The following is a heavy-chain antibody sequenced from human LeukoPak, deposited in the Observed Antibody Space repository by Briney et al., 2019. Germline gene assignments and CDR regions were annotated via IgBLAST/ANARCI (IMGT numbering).Heavy chain of an antibody. D-gene: IGHD3-3*01. CDR2: ISGSGGST. J-gene: IGHJ4*02. Sequence: PGGSLRLSCAASGFTFSSYAMSWVRQAPGKGLEWVSAISGSGGSTYYADSVKGRFTISRDNSKNTLYLQMNSLRAEDTAVYYCAKDALLRVFRSGHYDFWSGYGDYWGQGTLVTVSS. V-gene: IGHV3-23*01. CDR3: AKDALLRVFRSGHYDFWSGYGDY. CDR1: GFTFSSYA.